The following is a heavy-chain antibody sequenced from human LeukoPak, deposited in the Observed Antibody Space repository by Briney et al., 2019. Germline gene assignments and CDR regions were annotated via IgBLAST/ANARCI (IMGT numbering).Heavy chain of an antibody. Sequence: SETLSLTCAVYGGSFSGYYWSWIRQPPGKGLEWIGEINHSGSTNYNPSLKSRVTISVDTSKNQFSLKLSSVTAADAAVYYCARGRTGKLQLYGGNSLGAGYWYFDPWGRGTLVTVSS. CDR3: ARGRTGKLQLYGGNSLGAGYWYFDP. V-gene: IGHV4-34*01. J-gene: IGHJ2*01. CDR1: GGSFSGYY. D-gene: IGHD4-23*01. CDR2: INHSGST.